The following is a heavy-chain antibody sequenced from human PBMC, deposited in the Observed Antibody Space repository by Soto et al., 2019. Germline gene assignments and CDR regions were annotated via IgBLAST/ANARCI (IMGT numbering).Heavy chain of an antibody. CDR2: IYHSGST. CDR3: ARVAGGVAAAGSLGFDY. D-gene: IGHD6-13*01. J-gene: IGHJ4*02. V-gene: IGHV4-4*02. CDR1: GGSISSSNW. Sequence: QVQLQESGPGLVKPSGTLSLTCAVSGGSISSSNWWSWVRQPPGKGLEWIGKIYHSGSTNYNPSLKSRVTVSVDKSKNQFSLKLSSVTAADTAVYYCARVAGGVAAAGSLGFDYWGQGTLVTVSS.